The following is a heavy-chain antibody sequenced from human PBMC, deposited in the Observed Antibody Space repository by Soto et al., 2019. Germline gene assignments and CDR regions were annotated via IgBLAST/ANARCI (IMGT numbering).Heavy chain of an antibody. CDR3: ARAPHYGDYRDYYYYYGMDV. D-gene: IGHD4-17*01. Sequence: GGSLRLSCAASGFTFSSYGMHWVRQAPGKGLEWVAVIWYDGSNKYYADSVKGRFTISRDNSKNTLYLQMNSLRAEDTAVYYCARAPHYGDYRDYYYYYGMDVWGQGTTVTVSS. CDR1: GFTFSSYG. V-gene: IGHV3-33*01. J-gene: IGHJ6*02. CDR2: IWYDGSNK.